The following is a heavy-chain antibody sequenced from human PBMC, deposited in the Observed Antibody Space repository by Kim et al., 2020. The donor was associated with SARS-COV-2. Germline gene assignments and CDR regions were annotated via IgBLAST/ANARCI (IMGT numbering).Heavy chain of an antibody. Sequence: ASVKVSCKTSGYTFTGYYIHWVRQAPGQGLEWMGRIKPNSGTTDFALHFQGRVPMTTDRSINTAYMDLSRLTSDDTAVYYCARDEYSTTSPAFDVWGQGTLVTVSS. V-gene: IGHV1-2*06. CDR3: ARDEYSTTSPAFDV. D-gene: IGHD5-12*01. CDR2: IKPNSGTT. J-gene: IGHJ4*02. CDR1: GYTFTGYY.